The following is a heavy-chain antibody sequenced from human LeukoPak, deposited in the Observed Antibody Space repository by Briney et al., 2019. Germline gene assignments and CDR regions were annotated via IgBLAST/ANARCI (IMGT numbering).Heavy chain of an antibody. V-gene: IGHV3-23*01. Sequence: GGSLRLSCAASGFTFSSHAMSWVRQAPGKGLEWVSVISGSGGSTNYADSVKGRFTISRDNSNNTLYLQMNSLRAEDTAVYYCAKVDTGMTTALRYWYFDLWGRGTLVTVSS. CDR3: AKVDTGMTTALRYWYFDL. D-gene: IGHD4-11*01. J-gene: IGHJ2*01. CDR1: GFTFSSHA. CDR2: ISGSGGST.